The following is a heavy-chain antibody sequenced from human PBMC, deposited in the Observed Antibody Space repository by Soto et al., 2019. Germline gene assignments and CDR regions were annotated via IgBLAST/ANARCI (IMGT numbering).Heavy chain of an antibody. D-gene: IGHD1-26*01. V-gene: IGHV3-30-3*01. CDR2: ISYDGSNK. CDR3: ARGFIVGIIPVDY. J-gene: IGHJ4*02. Sequence: PGGSLRLSCAASGSTFSSYAMHWVRQAPGKGLEWVAVISYDGSNKYYADSVKGRFTISRDNSKNTLYLQMNSLRAEDTAVYYCARGFIVGIIPVDYWGQGTLVTVSS. CDR1: GSTFSSYA.